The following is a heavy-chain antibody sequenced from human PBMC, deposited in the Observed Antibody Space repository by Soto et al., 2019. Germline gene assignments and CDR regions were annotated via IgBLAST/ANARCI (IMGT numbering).Heavy chain of an antibody. CDR1: GFTFSDYA. J-gene: IGHJ4*02. CDR2: IRGSGEYT. D-gene: IGHD1-26*01. V-gene: IGHV3-23*01. Sequence: GGSLRLSCAASGFTFSDYAMAWVRQAPGKGLEWVSTIRGSGEYTYYADSVKGRFTISRDNSKNTLYLQVSSLRAEDTAVYYCAKGGWDNFDYWGQGTLVTVSS. CDR3: AKGGWDNFDY.